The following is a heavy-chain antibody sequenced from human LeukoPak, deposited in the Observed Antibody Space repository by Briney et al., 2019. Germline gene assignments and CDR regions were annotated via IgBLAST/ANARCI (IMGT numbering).Heavy chain of an antibody. Sequence: GGSLRLSCIASGFTLSRYIMNWVRQAPGKGLEWVASISNDSRYIYYSDSVKGRFTISRDNAKNSLYLQMDSLRAEDTAVYYCARGPNGWWPIDYWGQGTLVTVSS. J-gene: IGHJ4*02. CDR1: GFTLSRYI. V-gene: IGHV3-21*01. D-gene: IGHD2-15*01. CDR3: ARGPNGWWPIDY. CDR2: ISNDSRYI.